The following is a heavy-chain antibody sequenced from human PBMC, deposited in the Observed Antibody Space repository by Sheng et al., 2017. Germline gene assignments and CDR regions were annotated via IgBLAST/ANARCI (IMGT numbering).Heavy chain of an antibody. V-gene: IGHV1-58*01. CDR1: GFTFTSSA. J-gene: IGHJ4*02. CDR2: IVVGSGNT. CDR3: AALPVAGTTFGNY. D-gene: IGHD6-19*01. Sequence: QMQLVQSGPEVKKPGTSVKVSCKASGFTFTSSAAQWVRQARGQRLEWIGWIVVGSGNTNYAQKFQERVTITRDMSTSTAYMELSSLRSEDTAVYYCAALPVAGTTFGNYWGQGTLV.